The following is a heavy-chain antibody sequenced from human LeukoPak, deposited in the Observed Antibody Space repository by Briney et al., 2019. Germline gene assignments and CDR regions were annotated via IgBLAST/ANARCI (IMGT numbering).Heavy chain of an antibody. Sequence: PSETLSLTCAVYGVSFSGYYWSWIRQPPGKGLEWIGEINHSGSTNYNPSLKSRVTISVDTSKNQFSLKLSSVTAADTAVYYCARGGHPLPSNWGQGTLVTVSS. CDR1: GVSFSGYY. CDR3: ARGGHPLPSN. V-gene: IGHV4-34*01. J-gene: IGHJ4*02. CDR2: INHSGST.